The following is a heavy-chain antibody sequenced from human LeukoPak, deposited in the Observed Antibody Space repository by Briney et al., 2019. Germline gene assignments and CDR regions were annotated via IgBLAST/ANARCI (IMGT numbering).Heavy chain of an antibody. CDR2: ISGSGGST. V-gene: IGHV3-23*01. D-gene: IGHD3-22*01. CDR1: GFTFSSYA. Sequence: PGGSLRLSCAASGFTFSSYAMSWVRQAPGKGLEWVSAISGSGGSTYYADSVKGRFTISRDNSKNTLYLQMNSLRAEDTAVYYCASRGDSHGYDYPFDYWGQGTQVTVSS. J-gene: IGHJ4*02. CDR3: ASRGDSHGYDYPFDY.